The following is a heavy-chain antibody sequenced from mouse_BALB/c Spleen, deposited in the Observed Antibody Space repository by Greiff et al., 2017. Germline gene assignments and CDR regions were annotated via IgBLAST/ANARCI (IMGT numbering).Heavy chain of an antibody. J-gene: IGHJ1*01. CDR2: ISYSGST. CDR1: GDSITSGY. V-gene: IGHV3-8*02. CDR3: ARSSITTVVAGWYFDV. D-gene: IGHD1-1*01. Sequence: VQLQQSGPSLVKPSQTLSLTCSVTGDSITSGYWNWIRKFPGNKLEYMGYISYSGSTYYNPSLKSRISITRDTSKNQYYLQLNSVTTEDTATYYCARSSITTVVAGWYFDVWGAGTTVTVSS.